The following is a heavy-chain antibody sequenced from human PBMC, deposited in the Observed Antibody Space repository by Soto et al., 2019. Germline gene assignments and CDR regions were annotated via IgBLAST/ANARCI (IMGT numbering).Heavy chain of an antibody. CDR2: IWYDGSNK. D-gene: IGHD5-12*01. Sequence: GGSLRLSCAASGFTFSSYGMHWGRQAPGKGLEWGAVIWYDGSNKYYADSVKGRFTISRDNSKNTLYLQMNSLSAEDKAVYYCARDGGCRDGYTVGCNWFDPWGQGTLVTVSS. J-gene: IGHJ5*02. V-gene: IGHV3-33*01. CDR1: GFTFSSYG. CDR3: ARDGGCRDGYTVGCNWFDP.